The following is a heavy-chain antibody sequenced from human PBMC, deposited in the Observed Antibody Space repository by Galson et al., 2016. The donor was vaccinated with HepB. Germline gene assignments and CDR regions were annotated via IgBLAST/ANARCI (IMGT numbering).Heavy chain of an antibody. V-gene: IGHV4-30-2*01. D-gene: IGHD1-26*01. CDR2: ISDIGSP. CDR1: GDSISSGGYS. J-gene: IGHJ4*02. CDR3: GRASGYFDY. Sequence: TLSLTCGVSGDSISSGGYSWGWIRQPPGQGLQLMGYISDIGSPYLHPSFKGRVTLSTDRSKNKFSLHLNSVTAADTAVYYCGRASGYFDYWGRGILVTASS.